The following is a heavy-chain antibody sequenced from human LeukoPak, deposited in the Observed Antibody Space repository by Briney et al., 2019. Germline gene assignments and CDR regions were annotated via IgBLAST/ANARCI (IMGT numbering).Heavy chain of an antibody. J-gene: IGHJ5*02. V-gene: IGHV3-73*01. D-gene: IGHD2-15*01. CDR3: TASLYCSGGSCPNWFDP. CDR2: IRSKANSYAT. CDR1: GFTFSGSA. Sequence: GGSLRLSCAASGFTFSGSAMHWVRQASGKGLEWAGRIRSKANSYATAYAASVKGRFTISRDDSKNTAYLQMNSLKTEDTAVYYCTASLYCSGGSCPNWFDPWGQGTLVTVSS.